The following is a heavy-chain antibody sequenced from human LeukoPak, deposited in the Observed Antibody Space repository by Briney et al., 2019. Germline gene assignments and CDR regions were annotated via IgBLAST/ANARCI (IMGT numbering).Heavy chain of an antibody. CDR3: AKRGYDSSGYYGYFDS. D-gene: IGHD3-22*01. Sequence: GGSLRLSCAASGFTFSSYAMSWVRQAPGKGLEWVSVISGSGGSTYYADPVEGRFTISRDNSKNTLYLQMNSLRAEDTAVYYCAKRGYDSSGYYGYFDSWGQGTLVTVSS. J-gene: IGHJ4*02. V-gene: IGHV3-23*01. CDR1: GFTFSSYA. CDR2: ISGSGGST.